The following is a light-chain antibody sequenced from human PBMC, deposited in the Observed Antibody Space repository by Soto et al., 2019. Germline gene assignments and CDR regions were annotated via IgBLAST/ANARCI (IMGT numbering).Light chain of an antibody. CDR3: AAWDASLNGYV. Sequence: QSVLTQPPSASGTPGQRVTISCSGSSSNIGSKTVNWYQQLPGTVPKLLIYNSYQRPSGVPDQFSGSKSGTSASLAISGLQSEDEADYYCAAWDASLNGYVFGTGTKVTVL. V-gene: IGLV1-44*01. CDR2: NSY. J-gene: IGLJ1*01. CDR1: SSNIGSKT.